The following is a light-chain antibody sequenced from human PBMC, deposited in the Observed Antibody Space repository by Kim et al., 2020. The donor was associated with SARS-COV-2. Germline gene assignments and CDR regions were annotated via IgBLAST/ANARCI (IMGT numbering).Light chain of an antibody. V-gene: IGLV3-27*01. CDR1: ALAKNY. J-gene: IGLJ2*01. CDR3: YSYTAAGEPL. CDR2: KDS. Sequence: VSPGPTARITCSGDALAKNYARWFQQKPGQAPVLMIYKDSERPSGIPERFSGSSSGTTVTLTISGAQVGDEADYYCYSYTAAGEPLLGGGTQLTVL.